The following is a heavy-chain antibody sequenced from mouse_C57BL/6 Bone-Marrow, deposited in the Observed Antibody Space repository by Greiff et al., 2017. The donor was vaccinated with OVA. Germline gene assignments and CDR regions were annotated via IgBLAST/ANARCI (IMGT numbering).Heavy chain of an antibody. CDR2: IDPSDSYT. J-gene: IGHJ3*01. CDR3: EISLFRFAY. Sequence: QVHVKQPGAELVMPGASVKLSCKASGYTFTSYWMHWVKQRPGQGLEWIGEIDPSDSYTNYNQKFKGKSTLTVDKSSSAAYMQLSSLTSEDSAVYYCEISLFRFAYWGQGTMVTVSA. D-gene: IGHD1-1*01. V-gene: IGHV1-69*01. CDR1: GYTFTSYW.